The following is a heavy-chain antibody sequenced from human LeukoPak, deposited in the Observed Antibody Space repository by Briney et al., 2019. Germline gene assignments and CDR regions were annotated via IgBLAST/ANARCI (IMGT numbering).Heavy chain of an antibody. D-gene: IGHD3-9*01. CDR3: AKSKDYDILTGYHY. Sequence: GGPLRLSCAASGFTFSSYAMSWVRQAPGKGLEWVSAISGSGGSTYYADSVKGRFTISRDNSKNTLYLQMNSLRAEDTAVYYCAKSKDYDILTGYHYWGQGTLVTVSS. J-gene: IGHJ4*02. CDR2: ISGSGGST. CDR1: GFTFSSYA. V-gene: IGHV3-23*01.